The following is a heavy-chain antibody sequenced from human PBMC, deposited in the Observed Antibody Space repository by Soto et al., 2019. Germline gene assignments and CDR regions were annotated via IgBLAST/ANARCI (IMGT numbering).Heavy chain of an antibody. CDR2: IFPILGIA. V-gene: IGHV1-69*02. CDR3: ATGIGIAVATDAFDI. J-gene: IGHJ3*02. Sequence: ASVKVSCKASGGTFSSYTISWVRQAPGQGLEWMGRIFPILGIANYAQKFQGRVTITADKSTSTAYMELSSLRSEDTAVYYCATGIGIAVATDAFDIWGQGTMVTVSS. D-gene: IGHD6-19*01. CDR1: GGTFSSYT.